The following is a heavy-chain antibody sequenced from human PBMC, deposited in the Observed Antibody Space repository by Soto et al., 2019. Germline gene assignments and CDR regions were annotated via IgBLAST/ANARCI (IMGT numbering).Heavy chain of an antibody. CDR2: MYNTGST. CDR3: ARDLWGYCGTDCYPLDV. V-gene: IGHV4-59*01. CDR1: GGSMSGYY. Sequence: SXTLSLTCTVSGGSMSGYYWSWIRQPPVNGLEWIGYMYNTGSTVYNPSFKSRVTISVDTSKNQFSLKLNSVTAADTAVYYCARDLWGYCGTDCYPLDVWGQGTTVTVSS. D-gene: IGHD2-21*02. J-gene: IGHJ6*02.